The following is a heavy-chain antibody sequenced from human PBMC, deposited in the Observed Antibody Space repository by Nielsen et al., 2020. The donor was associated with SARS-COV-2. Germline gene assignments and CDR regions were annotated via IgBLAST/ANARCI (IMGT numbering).Heavy chain of an antibody. D-gene: IGHD1-1*01. CDR2: ISWNSGSI. J-gene: IGHJ4*02. V-gene: IGHV3-9*01. CDR3: AKGGHNWNDGEGFSDY. Sequence: SLKISCVGSGFAFDDYAMHWVRQAPGKGLEWVSGISWNSGSIGYADSVKGRFTISRDNAKNSLYLQMNSLRAEDTALYYCAKGGHNWNDGEGFSDYWGQGTLVTVSS. CDR1: GFAFDDYA.